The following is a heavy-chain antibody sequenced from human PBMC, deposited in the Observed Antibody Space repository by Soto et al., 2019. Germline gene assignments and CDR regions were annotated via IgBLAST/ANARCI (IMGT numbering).Heavy chain of an antibody. CDR3: ARRSQYSGYDDDAFDI. D-gene: IGHD5-12*01. V-gene: IGHV1-69*02. Sequence: SVKVSCKASGGTFSSYTISWVRQAPGQGLEWMGRITPILGIANYAQKFQGRVTITADKSTSTAYMELSSLRSEDTAVYYCARRSQYSGYDDDAFDIWGQGTMVTVSS. CDR2: ITPILGIA. CDR1: GGTFSSYT. J-gene: IGHJ3*02.